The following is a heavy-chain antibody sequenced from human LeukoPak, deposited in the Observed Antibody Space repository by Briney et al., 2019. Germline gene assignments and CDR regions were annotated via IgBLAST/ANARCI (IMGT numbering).Heavy chain of an antibody. J-gene: IGHJ3*02. V-gene: IGHV4-39*07. CDR1: GGSISSSSYY. D-gene: IGHD1-26*01. CDR3: ASETRWELPYMNLI. Sequence: SETLSLTCAVSGGSISSSSYYWGWIRQPPGKGLEWIGSIYYSGSTYYNPSLKSRVTISVDTSKNQFSLKLSSVTAADTAAYYCASETRWELPYMNLIWGQGTMVTVSS. CDR2: IYYSGST.